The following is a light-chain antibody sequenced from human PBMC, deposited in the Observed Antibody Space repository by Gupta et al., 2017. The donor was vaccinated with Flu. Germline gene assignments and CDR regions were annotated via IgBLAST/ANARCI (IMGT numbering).Light chain of an antibody. CDR2: AAS. J-gene: IGKJ1*01. Sequence: GDRVTITCRASQVISNYLKWFQQKPGTAPKLLIYAASNLHIGVPSRFSGSGSGTDFTLTISRLQPEDFATYYCQQSYSTLRTFGQGTKVEIK. V-gene: IGKV1-39*01. CDR1: QVISNY. CDR3: QQSYSTLRT.